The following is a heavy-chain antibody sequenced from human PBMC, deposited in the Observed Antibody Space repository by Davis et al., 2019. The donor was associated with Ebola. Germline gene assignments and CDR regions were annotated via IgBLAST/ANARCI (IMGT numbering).Heavy chain of an antibody. CDR2: INPNSGGT. D-gene: IGHD6-19*01. V-gene: IGHV1-2*02. Sequence: ASVKVSCKASGYTFTGYYMHWVRQAPGQGLEWMGWINPNSGGTNYAQKFQGRVTMTRDTSISTAYMELSRLRSDDTAVYYCARDQRSSGWYPPVFLYAWGQGTLVTVSS. CDR3: ARDQRSSGWYPPVFLYA. J-gene: IGHJ4*02. CDR1: GYTFTGYY.